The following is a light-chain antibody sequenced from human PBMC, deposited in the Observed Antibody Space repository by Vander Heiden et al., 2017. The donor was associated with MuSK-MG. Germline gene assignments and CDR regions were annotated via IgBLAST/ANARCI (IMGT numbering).Light chain of an antibody. CDR1: QSISAW. CDR3: QQYEGFSVYT. Sequence: DIQMTQSPSTLSASVGDRVTITCRASQSISAWLAWYQQKPGKAPKSLIYKASSLESGVPSRFSSSGSGTEFTLTISNLQPDDFATDYCQQYEGFSVYTFGQGTKLELK. V-gene: IGKV1-5*03. J-gene: IGKJ2*01. CDR2: KAS.